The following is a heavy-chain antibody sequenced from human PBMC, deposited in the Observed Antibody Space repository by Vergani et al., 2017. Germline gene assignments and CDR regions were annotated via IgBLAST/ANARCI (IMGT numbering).Heavy chain of an antibody. CDR1: GGTFSSYA. J-gene: IGHJ6*03. Sequence: QVQLVQSGAEVKKPGTSVKVSCKASGGTFSSYAISWVRQAPGQGLEWMGRIITILGIANYAQKFQGRVTISADKSTSTAYMELSSLRSEDAAVYYGARQDCYYYYMDVWGKGTTVTVSS. CDR2: IITILGIA. CDR3: ARQDCYYYYMDV. V-gene: IGHV1-69*04.